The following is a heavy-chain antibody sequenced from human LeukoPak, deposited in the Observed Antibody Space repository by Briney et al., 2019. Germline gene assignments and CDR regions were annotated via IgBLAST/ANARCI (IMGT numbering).Heavy chain of an antibody. V-gene: IGHV3-33*06. CDR2: IWYDGSNK. Sequence: GRSLRLSCAASGFTFSSYGMHWVRQAPGKGLEWVAVIWYDGSNKYYADSVKGRFTISRDNSKNTLSLQVSSLRAEDTAVYYCAKDRYSYAFEYFESWGQGALVTVSS. CDR1: GFTFSSYG. CDR3: AKDRYSYAFEYFES. J-gene: IGHJ4*02. D-gene: IGHD3-16*01.